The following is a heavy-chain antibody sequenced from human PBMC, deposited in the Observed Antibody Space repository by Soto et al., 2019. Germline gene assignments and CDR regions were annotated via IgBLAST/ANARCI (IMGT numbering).Heavy chain of an antibody. V-gene: IGHV3-23*01. J-gene: IGHJ4*02. CDR2: ISGSGVST. D-gene: IGHD6-19*01. CDR1: GFTFSSYA. CDR3: AIEGEHSSGWANFDY. Sequence: EVQLLESGGGLVQPGGSLRLSCAASGFTFSSYAMSWVRQAPGKGLEWVSAISGSGVSTYYADSVKGRFTISRDNSKNTLYLQMNSLRAEDTAVYYCAIEGEHSSGWANFDYWGQGTLVTVSS.